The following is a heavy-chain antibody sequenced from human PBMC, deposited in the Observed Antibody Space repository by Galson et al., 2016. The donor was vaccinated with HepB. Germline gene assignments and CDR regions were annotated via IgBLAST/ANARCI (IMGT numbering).Heavy chain of an antibody. CDR1: GDNFATYW. J-gene: IGHJ3*02. D-gene: IGHD3-10*01. Sequence: QSGVEVKKPGESLKISCKGSGDNFATYWIGWVRQVPGKGLEWMGLIYPSDSDTKYSPSFQGQVTISADRSISTAYLQWDSLRASDTAMYYCTRRAVRGLITRHAFEIWGQGTMVTVSS. CDR3: TRRAVRGLITRHAFEI. V-gene: IGHV5-51*01. CDR2: IYPSDSDT.